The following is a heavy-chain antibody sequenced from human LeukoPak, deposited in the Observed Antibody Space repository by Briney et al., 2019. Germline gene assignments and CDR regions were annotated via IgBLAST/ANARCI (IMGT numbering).Heavy chain of an antibody. Sequence: SVTVSCKASGGTFSSYAISWVRQAPGQGLEWMGGIIPIFGTANYAQKFQGRVTITADESTSTAYMELSSLRSEDTAVYYCARRIAVAGTRYYFDYWGQGTLVTVSS. CDR1: GGTFSSYA. CDR2: IIPIFGTA. D-gene: IGHD6-19*01. V-gene: IGHV1-69*13. J-gene: IGHJ4*02. CDR3: ARRIAVAGTRYYFDY.